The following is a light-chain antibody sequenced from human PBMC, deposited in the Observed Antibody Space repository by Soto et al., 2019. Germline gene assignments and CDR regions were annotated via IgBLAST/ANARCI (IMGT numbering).Light chain of an antibody. V-gene: IGLV2-14*01. J-gene: IGLJ1*01. Sequence: QSVLTQPASVSGSPGQSITISCTGTTSDFGFYNYVSWYQHHPGKAPKLLIYEVTNRHSGVSNRFSGSKSGNTASLTISGLQAEDEADYYCYSYTSSSTYVFGTGTKATV. CDR2: EVT. CDR3: YSYTSSSTYV. CDR1: TSDFGFYNY.